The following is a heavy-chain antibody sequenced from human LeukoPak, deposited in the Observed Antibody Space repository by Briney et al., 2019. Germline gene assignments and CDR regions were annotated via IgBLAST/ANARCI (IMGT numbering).Heavy chain of an antibody. CDR3: AREGRSGARLLDY. CDR2: TYYRSKWYN. J-gene: IGHJ4*02. Sequence: SQTLPLTCAISGDSVPSNSAAWNWIRQSPSKGLEWLGMTYYRSKWYNDYALSVKSRVTINPDTSKNQFSLQLNSVTPEDTAVYYCAREGRSGARLLDYWGQGTLVTVSS. V-gene: IGHV6-1*01. D-gene: IGHD1-26*01. CDR1: GDSVPSNSAA.